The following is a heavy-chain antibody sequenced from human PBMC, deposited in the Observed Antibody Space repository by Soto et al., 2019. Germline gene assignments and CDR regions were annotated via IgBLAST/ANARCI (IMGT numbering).Heavy chain of an antibody. CDR1: GFTFSEYG. CDR2: TSYDGRHT. CDR3: AKTRNSVINYNYYDNMDV. V-gene: IGHV3-30*18. J-gene: IGHJ6*02. Sequence: QVQLVESGGGVVQPGGSLRLTCAASGFTFSEYGIHWVRQAPGKGLEWVAITSYDGRHTSYVDSVKGRFTISRDNSGNTAFLEMNRLRVEDTAVYYCAKTRNSVINYNYYDNMDVWGQGTTFTVSS. D-gene: IGHD3-10*01.